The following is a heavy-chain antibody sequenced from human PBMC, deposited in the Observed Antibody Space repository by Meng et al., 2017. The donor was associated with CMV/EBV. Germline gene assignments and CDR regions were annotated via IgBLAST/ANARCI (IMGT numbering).Heavy chain of an antibody. V-gene: IGHV1-8*01. CDR1: GYTFTSYD. D-gene: IGHD2-21*01. CDR2: MNPNSSNT. J-gene: IGHJ4*02. Sequence: ASVTVSCKASGYTFTSYDINWVRQATGQGLEWMGWMNPNSSNTGYAQKFQGRVTMTRNTSISTAYMELSSLRSEDTAVYYCAGGPYEGGGDHDIDYWGQGTLVTVSS. CDR3: AGGPYEGGGDHDIDY.